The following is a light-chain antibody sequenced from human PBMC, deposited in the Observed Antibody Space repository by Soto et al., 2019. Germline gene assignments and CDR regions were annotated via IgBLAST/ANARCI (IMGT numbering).Light chain of an antibody. CDR3: QQYNSYST. CDR1: QGIGNA. J-gene: IGKJ1*01. CDR2: DAS. Sequence: AIQMTQSPSSLSASVGDRVTISFRASQGIGNALGWYQQKPGKAPKLLIYDASSLESGVPSRFSGSGSGTEFTLTISSLQPEDFASYYCQQYNSYSTFGQGTKVDIK. V-gene: IGKV1-13*02.